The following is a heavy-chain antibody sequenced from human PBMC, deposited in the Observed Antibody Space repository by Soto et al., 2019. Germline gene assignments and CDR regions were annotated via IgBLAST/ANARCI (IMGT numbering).Heavy chain of an antibody. J-gene: IGHJ4*02. V-gene: IGHV3-23*01. Sequence: EVQLWESGGGLVQPGGSLRLSCAVSGFTFSSHVMSWVRQAPGKGLEWVSAISGTGGTYYADSVKGRLTISRDNSKNALYLQMNPLRDAGTPVYYCAIDRRGAYCSGGICYSPDYWGQGTLVIVSS. CDR2: ISGTGGT. CDR1: GFTFSSHV. D-gene: IGHD2-15*01. CDR3: AIDRRGAYCSGGICYSPDY.